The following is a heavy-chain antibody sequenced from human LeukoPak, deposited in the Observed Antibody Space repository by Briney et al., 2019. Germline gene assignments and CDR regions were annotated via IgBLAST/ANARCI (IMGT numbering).Heavy chain of an antibody. CDR2: FDPEDGET. CDR1: GYTLTELS. V-gene: IGHV1-24*01. CDR3: ARGAGSYYYMDV. J-gene: IGHJ6*03. Sequence: ASVKVSCKVSGYTLTELSMHWVRQAPGKGLEWMGGFDPEDGETIYAQKFQGRVTITRNTSISTAYMELSGLRSEDTAVYYCARGAGSYYYMDVWGKGTTVTVSS.